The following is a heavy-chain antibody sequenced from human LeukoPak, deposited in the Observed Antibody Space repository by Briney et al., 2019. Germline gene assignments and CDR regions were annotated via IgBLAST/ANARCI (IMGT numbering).Heavy chain of an antibody. V-gene: IGHV4-34*01. CDR3: ARVTGIAAAGTKYYYYMDV. D-gene: IGHD6-13*01. CDR1: GGSFSGYY. CDR2: INHSGST. J-gene: IGHJ6*03. Sequence: SETLSLTCAVYGGSFSGYYWSWIRQPPGKGLEWIGEINHSGSTNYNPSLKSRVTISVDTSKNQFSPKLSSVTAADTAVYYCARVTGIAAAGTKYYYYMDVWGKGTTVTVSS.